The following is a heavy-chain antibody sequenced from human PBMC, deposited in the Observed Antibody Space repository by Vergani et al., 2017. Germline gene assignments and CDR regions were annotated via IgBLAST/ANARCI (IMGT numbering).Heavy chain of an antibody. CDR2: ISYDGSNK. Sequence: VQLVESGGGVVQPGRSLRLSCAASGFTFSSYGMHWVRQAPGKGLEWVAVISYDGSNKYYADSVKGRFTISRDNSKNTLYLQMNSLRAEDTAVYYCAKEDQDYYYGMDVWGQGP. V-gene: IGHV3-30*18. J-gene: IGHJ6*02. CDR1: GFTFSSYG. CDR3: AKEDQDYYYGMDV.